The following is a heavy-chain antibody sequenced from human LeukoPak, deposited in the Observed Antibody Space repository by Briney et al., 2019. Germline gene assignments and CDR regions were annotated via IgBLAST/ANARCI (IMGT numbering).Heavy chain of an antibody. CDR3: ARSAVFLRYFDWLNYYYYYMDV. D-gene: IGHD3-9*01. V-gene: IGHV3-33*01. CDR1: GFTFSNYT. J-gene: IGHJ6*03. Sequence: PGGSLRLSCAAPGFTFSNYTMHWVRQAPGKGLEWVALIRYDGSNKYYADSVKGRFTISRDNSKNTLYLQMNSLRAEDTAVYYCARSAVFLRYFDWLNYYYYYMDVWGKGTTVTISS. CDR2: IRYDGSNK.